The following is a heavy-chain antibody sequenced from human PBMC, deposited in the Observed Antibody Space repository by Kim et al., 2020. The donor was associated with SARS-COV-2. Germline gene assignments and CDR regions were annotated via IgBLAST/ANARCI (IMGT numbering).Heavy chain of an antibody. CDR3: ARAGRQQLVRGLKGYYYYMDV. J-gene: IGHJ6*03. CDR2: IKQDGSEK. D-gene: IGHD6-13*01. Sequence: GGSLRLSCAASGFTFSSYWMSWVRQAPGKGLEWVANIKQDGSEKYYVDSVKGRFTISRDNAKNSLYLQMNSLRAEDTAVYYCARAGRQQLVRGLKGYYYYMDVWGKGTTVTVSS. CDR1: GFTFSSYW. V-gene: IGHV3-7*04.